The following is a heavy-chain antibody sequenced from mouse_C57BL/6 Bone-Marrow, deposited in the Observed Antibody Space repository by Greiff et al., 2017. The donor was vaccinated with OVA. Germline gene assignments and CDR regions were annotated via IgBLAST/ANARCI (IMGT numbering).Heavy chain of an antibody. Sequence: EVQLQESGPGLVKPSQSLSLTCSVTGYSITSGYYWNWIRQFPGNKLEWMGYISYDGSNNYNPSLKNRISITRDTSKNQFFLKLNSVTTEDTATYYCASMGYGNCHAMDYWGQGTSVTVSS. CDR1: GYSITSGYY. J-gene: IGHJ4*01. CDR3: ASMGYGNCHAMDY. CDR2: ISYDGSN. V-gene: IGHV3-6*01. D-gene: IGHD2-1*01.